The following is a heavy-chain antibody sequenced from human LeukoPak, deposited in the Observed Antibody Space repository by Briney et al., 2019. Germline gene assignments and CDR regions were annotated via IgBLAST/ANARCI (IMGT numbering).Heavy chain of an antibody. CDR1: GFTVSSYA. J-gene: IGHJ5*02. V-gene: IGHV3-64*01. D-gene: IGHD2-2*01. CDR2: ISSNGGST. CDR3: AREVVVPAAGTWFDP. Sequence: GGSLRLSCAASGFTVSSYAMHWVRQAPGKGLEYVSAISSNGGSTYYANSVKGRFTISRDNSKNTLYLQMGSLRAEDMAVYYCAREVVVPAAGTWFDPWGQGTLVTVSS.